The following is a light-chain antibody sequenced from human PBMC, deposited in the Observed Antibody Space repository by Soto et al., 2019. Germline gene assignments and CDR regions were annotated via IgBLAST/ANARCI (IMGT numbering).Light chain of an antibody. CDR1: QSVGSY. CDR3: QQRSSWWT. V-gene: IGKV3-11*01. J-gene: IGKJ1*01. Sequence: EIVLTQSPATLSLSPGERATLSCRASQSVGSYLAWYQQKPGQAPRLLIYDASNRATDIPARFSGSGSGTDFTLTISSLEPEDFAVYYCQQRSSWWTSGHGTKVEIK. CDR2: DAS.